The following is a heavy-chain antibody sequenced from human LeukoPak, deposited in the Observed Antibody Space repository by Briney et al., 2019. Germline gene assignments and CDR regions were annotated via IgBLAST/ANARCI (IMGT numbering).Heavy chain of an antibody. CDR2: INHSGSA. D-gene: IGHD2-8*02. V-gene: IGHV4-34*01. Sequence: SETLSLTCTFYGGSFSSYYWSWVRQPPGKGLEWIGEINHSGSATYNPSLRSRVTISVDTSKKHFSLKLTSVTAADTAVYFCAQTLEVSTITVHYWGQGTLVTVSS. CDR3: AQTLEVSTITVHY. J-gene: IGHJ4*02. CDR1: GGSFSSYY.